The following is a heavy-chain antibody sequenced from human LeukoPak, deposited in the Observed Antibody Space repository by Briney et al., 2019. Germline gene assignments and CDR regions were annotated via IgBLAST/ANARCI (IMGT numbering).Heavy chain of an antibody. V-gene: IGHV5-51*01. CDR1: GYSFISYW. D-gene: IGHD6-13*01. CDR2: IYPDDSNT. Sequence: GESLKISCKGSGYSFISYWIGWVRQMPGQGLEWMGIIYPDDSNTIYGPSFQGQVTISADKSINTAYLEWSSLKASDTAIYYCARQGAAGKYYYYYMDVWGKGTTVTVPS. J-gene: IGHJ6*03. CDR3: ARQGAAGKYYYYYMDV.